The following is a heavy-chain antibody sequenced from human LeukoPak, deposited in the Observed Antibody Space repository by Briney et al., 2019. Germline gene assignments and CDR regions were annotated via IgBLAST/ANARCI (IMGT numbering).Heavy chain of an antibody. J-gene: IGHJ2*01. D-gene: IGHD7-27*01. CDR2: IKQDGSEK. Sequence: GGSLRLSRAASGVTSSGNWMSWVCQALGEGLEWGSHIKQDGSEKYYVDSVKGGFTISRDNAKNSLYLQMNSLRAEDTAVYYCARDKLTGYSHFDLWGRGTLVTVSS. V-gene: IGHV3-7*04. CDR3: ARDKLTGYSHFDL. CDR1: GVTSSGNW.